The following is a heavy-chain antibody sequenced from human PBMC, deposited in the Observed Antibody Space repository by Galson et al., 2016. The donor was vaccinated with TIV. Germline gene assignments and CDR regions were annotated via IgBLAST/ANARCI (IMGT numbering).Heavy chain of an antibody. Sequence: QSGAEVKKAGESLRISCKGSGYTFTRYWIGWVRQMPGKGLEWIGIVYPLDSEAKYNPSFQGQVTISADKSISAAYLQWRSLKASDTAMYYCARLPGYCANGVCFDDYSYGLDVWGQGTTVTVSS. CDR2: VYPLDSEA. V-gene: IGHV5-51*01. CDR3: ARLPGYCANGVCFDDYSYGLDV. D-gene: IGHD2-8*01. CDR1: GYTFTRYW. J-gene: IGHJ6*02.